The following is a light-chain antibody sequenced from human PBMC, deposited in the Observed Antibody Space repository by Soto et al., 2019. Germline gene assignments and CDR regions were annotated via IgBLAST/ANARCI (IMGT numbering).Light chain of an antibody. CDR2: AAS. CDR3: QQSYSTPPT. Sequence: DIMMTQSPSTLSASVGDRVTITCRASQSISSYLNWYQQKPGKAPKLLIYAASSLQSGVPSRFSGSGSGTDLTLTISSLQPEDFATYYCQQSYSTPPTFGQGTKVDIK. V-gene: IGKV1-39*01. J-gene: IGKJ1*01. CDR1: QSISSY.